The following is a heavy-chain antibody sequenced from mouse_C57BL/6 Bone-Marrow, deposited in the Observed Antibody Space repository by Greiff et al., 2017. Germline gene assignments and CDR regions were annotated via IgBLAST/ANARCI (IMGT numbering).Heavy chain of an antibody. Sequence: QVQLQQSGAELVKPGASVKISCKASGYAFSSYWMNWVKQRPGKGLEWIGQIYPGDGDTNYNGKFKGKATLTADKSSSTAYMQLSSLTSEDSAVYFCAREKKSHDYGSSPAWFAYWGQGTLVTVSA. CDR2: IYPGDGDT. V-gene: IGHV1-80*01. J-gene: IGHJ3*01. D-gene: IGHD1-1*01. CDR3: AREKKSHDYGSSPAWFAY. CDR1: GYAFSSYW.